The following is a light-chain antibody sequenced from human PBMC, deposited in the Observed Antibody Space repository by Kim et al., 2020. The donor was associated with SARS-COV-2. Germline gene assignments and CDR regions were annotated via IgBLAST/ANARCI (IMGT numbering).Light chain of an antibody. V-gene: IGLV1-47*01. CDR1: SSNIGSNF. J-gene: IGLJ2*01. Sequence: QPVLTQPPSASGTLGQRVDITCSGSSSNIGSNFVSWYQQFPGTAPKLLMQTNTQRPSGVPDRFSGSKSGTSASLSISVLRSEDEADYYCSSWNDSLSSWVFGGGTQLTVL. CDR2: TNT. CDR3: SSWNDSLSSWV.